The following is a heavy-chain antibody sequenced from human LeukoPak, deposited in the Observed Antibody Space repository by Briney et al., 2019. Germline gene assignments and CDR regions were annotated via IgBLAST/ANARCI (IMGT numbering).Heavy chain of an antibody. D-gene: IGHD6-13*01. Sequence: ASVKVPCKASGYTFTSYYMHWVRQAPGQGLEWMGIINPSGGSTSYAQKFQGRVTMTRDMSTSTVYMELSSLRSEDTAVYYCARDAVAAAGFDYWGQGTLVTVSS. CDR2: INPSGGST. V-gene: IGHV1-46*01. CDR3: ARDAVAAAGFDY. CDR1: GYTFTSYY. J-gene: IGHJ4*02.